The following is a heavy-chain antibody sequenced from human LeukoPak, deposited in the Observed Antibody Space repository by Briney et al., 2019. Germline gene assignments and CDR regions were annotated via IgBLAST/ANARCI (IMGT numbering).Heavy chain of an antibody. CDR2: IKKEGSEK. CDR1: GFTFSGYW. D-gene: IGHD3-22*01. Sequence: PGGSLRLSCAASGFTFSGYWMNWVRQAPGKGLEWVANIKKEGSEKYYVDSVKGRFTISRDNAKNSLYLQMNSLRADDTAVYYCATDYYDNSGYYTGTYWGQGTLVTVSS. CDR3: ATDYYDNSGYYTGTY. V-gene: IGHV3-7*03. J-gene: IGHJ4*02.